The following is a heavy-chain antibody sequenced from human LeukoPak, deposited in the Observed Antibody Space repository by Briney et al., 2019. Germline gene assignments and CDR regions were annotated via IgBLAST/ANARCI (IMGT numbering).Heavy chain of an antibody. D-gene: IGHD2-15*01. J-gene: IGHJ4*02. V-gene: IGHV3-23*01. CDR2: ISGSGDST. CDR3: AKAGAVVVVVAKFFDY. Sequence: LSGGSLRLSCAASGFTVSSNYMSWVRQAPGKGLEWVSAISGSGDSTNYADSVKGRFTISRDNSKNTLYLQMNSLRAEDTAVYYCAKAGAVVVVVAKFFDYWGQGTLVTVSS. CDR1: GFTVSSNY.